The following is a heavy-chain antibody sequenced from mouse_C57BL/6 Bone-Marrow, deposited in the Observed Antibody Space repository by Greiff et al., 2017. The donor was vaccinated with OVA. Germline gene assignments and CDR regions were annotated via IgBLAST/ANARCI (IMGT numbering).Heavy chain of an antibody. J-gene: IGHJ4*01. V-gene: IGHV1-64*01. CDR3: ARWGLVVYAMDY. Sequence: QVQLQQSGAELVKPGASVKLSCKASGYTFTSYWMHWVKQRPGQGLEWIGMIHPNSGSTNYNEKFKSKATLTVDKSSSTAYMQLSSLTSEDSAVYYCARWGLVVYAMDYWGQGTSVTVSS. CDR2: IHPNSGST. CDR1: GYTFTSYW. D-gene: IGHD1-3*01.